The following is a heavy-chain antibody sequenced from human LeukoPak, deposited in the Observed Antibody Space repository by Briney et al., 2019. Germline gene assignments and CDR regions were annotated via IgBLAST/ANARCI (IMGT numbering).Heavy chain of an antibody. V-gene: IGHV3-33*03. CDR1: GFTFSNYG. CDR3: AVLYYYDSSGFYSNDVFDI. CDR2: IRYDGSNK. D-gene: IGHD3-22*01. J-gene: IGHJ3*02. Sequence: GGSLRLSCAASGFTFSNYGMHGVRQAPGKGLEWGAVIRYDGSNKYYADSVKGRFTISRDNSKNTLYLQMNSLRGEDTAVYHCAVLYYYDSSGFYSNDVFDIWGQGTMVTVSA.